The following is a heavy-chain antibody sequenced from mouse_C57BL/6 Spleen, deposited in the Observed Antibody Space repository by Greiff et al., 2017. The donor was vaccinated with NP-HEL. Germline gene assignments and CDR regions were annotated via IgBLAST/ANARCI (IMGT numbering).Heavy chain of an antibody. CDR2: IDPSDSET. V-gene: IGHV1-52*01. J-gene: IGHJ2*01. Sequence: VKLQQPGAELVRPGSSVKLSCKASGYTFTSYWMHWVKQRPIQGLEWIGNIDPSDSETHYNQKFKDKATLTVDKSSRTAYMQLSSLTSEDSAVYYCARRITTVVGYYFDYWGQGTTLTVSS. CDR3: ARRITTVVGYYFDY. D-gene: IGHD1-1*01. CDR1: GYTFTSYW.